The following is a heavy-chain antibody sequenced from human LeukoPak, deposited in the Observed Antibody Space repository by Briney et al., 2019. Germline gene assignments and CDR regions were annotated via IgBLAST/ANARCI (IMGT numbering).Heavy chain of an antibody. CDR1: GFTFSSYS. CDR3: AGGSVAVHQAY. J-gene: IGHJ4*02. CDR2: ISSSSSYI. Sequence: PGGSLRLSCAASGFTFSSYSMNWVRQAPGKGLEWVSSISSSSSYIYYADSVKGRFTISRDNAKNSLYLQMNSLRAEDTAVYYCAGGSVAVHQAYWGQGTLVTVSS. V-gene: IGHV3-21*01. D-gene: IGHD6-19*01.